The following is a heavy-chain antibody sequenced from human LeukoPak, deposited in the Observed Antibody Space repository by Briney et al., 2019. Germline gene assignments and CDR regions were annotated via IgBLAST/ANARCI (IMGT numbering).Heavy chain of an antibody. V-gene: IGHV1-18*01. CDR1: GYTFTSYG. D-gene: IGHD3-10*01. CDR3: ARDLPLWFGELLGLNYYYMDV. J-gene: IGHJ6*03. CDR2: ISAYNGNT. Sequence: GASVKVSCKASGYTFTSYGISWVRPASGQGLEWMGWISAYNGNTNYAQKLQGRVTMTTDTSTSTAYMELRSLRSDDTAVYYCARDLPLWFGELLGLNYYYMDVWGKGTTVTISS.